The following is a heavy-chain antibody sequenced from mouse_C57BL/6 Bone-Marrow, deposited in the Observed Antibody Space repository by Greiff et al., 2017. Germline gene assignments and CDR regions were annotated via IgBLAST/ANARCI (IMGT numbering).Heavy chain of an antibody. Sequence: VQLQQSGAELVRPGTSVKMSCKASGYTFTNYWIGWAKQRPGHGLEWIGDIYPGGGYTNYNEKFKGKATLTADKSSSTAYMQFSSLTSEDSAIYYCASEGLYYDYAYWGQGTLVTVSA. CDR2: IYPGGGYT. V-gene: IGHV1-63*01. D-gene: IGHD2-4*01. CDR3: ASEGLYYDYAY. CDR1: GYTFTNYW. J-gene: IGHJ3*01.